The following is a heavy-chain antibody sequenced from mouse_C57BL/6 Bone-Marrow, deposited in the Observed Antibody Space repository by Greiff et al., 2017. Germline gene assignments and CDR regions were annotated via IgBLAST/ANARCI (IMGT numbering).Heavy chain of an antibody. CDR2: ISYDGSN. CDR1: GYSITSGYY. D-gene: IGHD2-5*01. J-gene: IGHJ4*01. V-gene: IGHV3-6*01. Sequence: EVHLVESGPGLVKPSQSLSLTCSVTGYSITSGYYWNWIRQFPGNKLEWMGYISYDGSNNYNPSLKNRISITRDTSKNQFFLKLNSVTTEDTATYYCARGTLYYSNPYYAMDYWGQGTSVTVSS. CDR3: ARGTLYYSNPYYAMDY.